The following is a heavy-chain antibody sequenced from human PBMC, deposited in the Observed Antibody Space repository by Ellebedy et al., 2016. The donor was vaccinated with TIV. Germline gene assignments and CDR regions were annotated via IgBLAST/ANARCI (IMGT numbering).Heavy chain of an antibody. V-gene: IGHV1-8*01. CDR2: MNPKSGDT. J-gene: IGHJ5*02. CDR1: GYSLTNFT. D-gene: IGHD1-1*01. CDR3: TRGGTTGEYTWFDP. Sequence: AASVTVSCKASGYSLTNFTINWVRQASGQGLEWMGWMNPKSGDTVYSQKFQGRVSMTRNTPMNTAFLDLTSLRFEDTAVYYCTRGGTTGEYTWFDPWGQGTQVTVSS.